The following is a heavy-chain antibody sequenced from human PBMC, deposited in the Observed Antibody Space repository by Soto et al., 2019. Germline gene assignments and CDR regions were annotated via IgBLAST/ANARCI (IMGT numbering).Heavy chain of an antibody. CDR1: GFTFDDYA. V-gene: IGHV3-9*01. Sequence: SLRLSCAASGFTFDDYAMHWVRQAPGKGLEWVSGISWNSGSIGYADSVKGRFTVSRDNAKNSLYLQMNSLRAEDTALYYCAKDNYRDPYWGQGTLVTVSS. J-gene: IGHJ4*02. CDR3: AKDNYRDPY. CDR2: ISWNSGSI. D-gene: IGHD4-17*01.